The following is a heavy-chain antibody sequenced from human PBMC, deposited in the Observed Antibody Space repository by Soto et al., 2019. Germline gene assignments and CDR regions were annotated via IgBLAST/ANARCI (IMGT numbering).Heavy chain of an antibody. CDR1: GFTFSNAW. CDR2: IKSDAYGGAI. Sequence: EVQLVESGGGLVKPGGSLRLSCAGSGFTFSNAWMSWVRRAPGKGLEWVGRIKSDAYGGAIDYAAPVKGRFTILRDDSQNTLFLQMNNLRAEVTAVYSCTTTRGRIEPPTNDFWGQGTRVIVCS. V-gene: IGHV3-15*01. CDR3: TTTRGRIEPPTNDF. J-gene: IGHJ4*02.